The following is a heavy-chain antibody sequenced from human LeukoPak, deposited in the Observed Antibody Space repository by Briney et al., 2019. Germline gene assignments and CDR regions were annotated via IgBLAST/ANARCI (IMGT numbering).Heavy chain of an antibody. J-gene: IGHJ3*02. CDR3: AREVVEYCSGGSCPNDAFDI. Sequence: GGSLRLSCAASGFTFDDYGMSWVRQAPGKGLEWVSGINWNGGSTGYADSVKGRFTISRDNAKNSLYLQMNSLRAEDTAVYYCAREVVEYCSGGSCPNDAFDIWGQGTMVTVSS. CDR1: GFTFDDYG. V-gene: IGHV3-20*04. D-gene: IGHD2-15*01. CDR2: INWNGGST.